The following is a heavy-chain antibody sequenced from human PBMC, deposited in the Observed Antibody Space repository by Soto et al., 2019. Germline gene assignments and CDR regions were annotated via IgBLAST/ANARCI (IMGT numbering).Heavy chain of an antibody. J-gene: IGHJ4*02. Sequence: PGGSLRLSCAASGFTFSSYGMHWVRQAPGKGLEWVAVISYDGSNKYYADSVKGRFTISRDNSKNTLYLQMNSLRAEDTAVYYCAKSHLHCSGGSCYGPFDYWGQGTLVTVSS. V-gene: IGHV3-30*18. CDR2: ISYDGSNK. CDR3: AKSHLHCSGGSCYGPFDY. CDR1: GFTFSSYG. D-gene: IGHD2-15*01.